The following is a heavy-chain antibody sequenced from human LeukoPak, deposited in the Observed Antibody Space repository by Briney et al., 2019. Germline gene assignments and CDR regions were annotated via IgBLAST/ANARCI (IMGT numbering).Heavy chain of an antibody. J-gene: IGHJ6*02. CDR3: AREALAATEVTYYYYGMDV. CDR2: INPNSGGT. D-gene: IGHD2-15*01. CDR1: GYTFTGYY. Sequence: ASVKVSCKASGYTFTGYYMHWVRQAPGQGLEWMGWINPNSGGTNYAQKFQGRVTMTRDTSISTAYMELSRLRSDDTAVYYCAREALAATEVTYYYYGMDVWGQGTTVTVSS. V-gene: IGHV1-2*02.